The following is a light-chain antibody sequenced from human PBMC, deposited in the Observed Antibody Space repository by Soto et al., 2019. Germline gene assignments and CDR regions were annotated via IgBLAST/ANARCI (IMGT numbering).Light chain of an antibody. CDR2: GAS. Sequence: EIVLTQSPGTLSLSPGERATLSCRASQSVSSNYLGWYQQKPGQAPRLLIYGASSRATGIPDRFSGSGSGADFLLTISRLEPDDFAVYYCQQYGTSAWTFGQGTKVEIK. CDR1: QSVSSNY. J-gene: IGKJ1*01. V-gene: IGKV3-20*01. CDR3: QQYGTSAWT.